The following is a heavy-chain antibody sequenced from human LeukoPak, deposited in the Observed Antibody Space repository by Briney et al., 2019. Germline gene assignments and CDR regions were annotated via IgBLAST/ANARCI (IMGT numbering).Heavy chain of an antibody. D-gene: IGHD6-6*01. CDR1: GLTFSSYG. Sequence: PGRSLRLSCAASGLTFSSYGMHWVRQAPGKGLEWVAVIWYDGSNKYYADSVKGRFTISRDNSKNTLYLQMNSLRAEDTAVYYCALSIAARPYYFDYWGQGTLVTVSS. V-gene: IGHV3-33*01. CDR3: ALSIAARPYYFDY. J-gene: IGHJ4*02. CDR2: IWYDGSNK.